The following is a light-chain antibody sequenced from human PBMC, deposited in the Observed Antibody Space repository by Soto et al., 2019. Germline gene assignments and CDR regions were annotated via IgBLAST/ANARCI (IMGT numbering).Light chain of an antibody. CDR1: QSVSSY. J-gene: IGKJ1*01. V-gene: IGKV3-11*01. CDR3: QQYNTWLRRT. Sequence: DIVLTQSPATLSLSPGESATLSCRASQSVSSYLAWYQHKPGQAPSLLLYHASKRATGIPARFSGSGSGTVFTLTISSLEPEDFAVYYCQQYNTWLRRTFGQGTKVEI. CDR2: HAS.